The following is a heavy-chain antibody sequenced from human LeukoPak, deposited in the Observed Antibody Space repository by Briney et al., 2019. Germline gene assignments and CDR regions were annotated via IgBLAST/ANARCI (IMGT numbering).Heavy chain of an antibody. J-gene: IGHJ5*02. V-gene: IGHV1-18*01. D-gene: IGHD4-17*01. CDR1: GYTFTSYG. Sequence: ASVNVSCKASGYTFTSYGISWVRQAPGQGLEWMGWISAYNGNTNYAQKLQGRVTMTTDTSTSTAYMELRSLRSDDTAVYYCARGNSRTTVTPQWQYNWFDPWGQGTLVTVSS. CDR3: ARGNSRTTVTPQWQYNWFDP. CDR2: ISAYNGNT.